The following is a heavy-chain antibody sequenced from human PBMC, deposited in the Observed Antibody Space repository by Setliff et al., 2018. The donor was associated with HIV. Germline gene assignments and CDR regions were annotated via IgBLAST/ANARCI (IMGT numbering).Heavy chain of an antibody. CDR2: IYYSGRT. CDR1: GDSISSAGYY. J-gene: IGHJ4*02. D-gene: IGHD5-18*01. V-gene: IGHV4-31*01. Sequence: SETLSLTCTVSGDSISSAGYYWNWIRQRPETGLEWIGYIYYSGRTFYNPSLKSQITISVDTSKNQFSLKVNSVTAADTAVYYCARGGYGYTSDYFDYWGQGVQVTVSS. CDR3: ARGGYGYTSDYFDY.